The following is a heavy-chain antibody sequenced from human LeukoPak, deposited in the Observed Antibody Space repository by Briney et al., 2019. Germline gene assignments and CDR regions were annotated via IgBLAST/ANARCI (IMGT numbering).Heavy chain of an antibody. V-gene: IGHV4-31*03. CDR1: GGSISSGGYY. CDR2: SYYSGST. Sequence: SQTLSLTCTVSGGSISSGGYYWSWIRQHPGKGLEWIGYSYYSGSTYYNPSLKSRVTISVDTSKNQFSLKLHSVTAADTAVYYCASLRYGSGSQGALDYGSDYWGQGTLVTVSS. CDR3: ASLRYGSGSQGALDYGSDY. D-gene: IGHD3-10*01. J-gene: IGHJ4*02.